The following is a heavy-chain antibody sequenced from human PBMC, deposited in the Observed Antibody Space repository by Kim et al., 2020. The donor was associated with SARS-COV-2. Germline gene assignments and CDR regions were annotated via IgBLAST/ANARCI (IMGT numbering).Heavy chain of an antibody. Sequence: GGSLRLSCAASGFTFSSCGMHWVRQAPGKGLEWVAVISYDGSNKNYADSVKGRFTISRDNSKNTLYLQMNSLRAEDTALYYCARDTSSRIRGLIYYYYG. J-gene: IGHJ6*01. D-gene: IGHD3-10*01. CDR1: GFTFSSCG. V-gene: IGHV3-30-3*01. CDR2: ISYDGSNK. CDR3: ARDTSSRIRGLIYYYYG.